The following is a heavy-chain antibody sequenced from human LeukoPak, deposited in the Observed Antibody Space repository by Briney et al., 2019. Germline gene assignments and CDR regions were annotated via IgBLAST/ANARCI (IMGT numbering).Heavy chain of an antibody. D-gene: IGHD1-26*01. CDR1: GYTFASYW. CDR2: IDPSDSYT. CDR3: ASVRVGY. V-gene: IGHV5-10-1*01. Sequence: GESLKISGKGSGYTFASYWISWVRQMPGKGLEWMGRIDPSDSYTNYSPSFQGHVTISADKSISTAFLQWSSLKASDTAMYYCASVRVGYWGQGTLVTVSS. J-gene: IGHJ4*02.